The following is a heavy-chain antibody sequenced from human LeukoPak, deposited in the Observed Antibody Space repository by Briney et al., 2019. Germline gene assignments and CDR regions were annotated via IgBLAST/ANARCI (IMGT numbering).Heavy chain of an antibody. D-gene: IGHD2-21*02. CDR3: TRDCGGDCYSGGYYFDY. CDR1: GGSVSSGGYY. CDR2: IYYSGTT. Sequence: SETLSLTCTVSGGSVSSGGYYWSWIRQPPGKGLEWIGYIYYSGTTNYTPSLKSRVAISVDTSKNQFSLKLSSVTAADTAVYYCTRDCGGDCYSGGYYFDYWGRGTLVTVSS. V-gene: IGHV4-61*08. J-gene: IGHJ4*02.